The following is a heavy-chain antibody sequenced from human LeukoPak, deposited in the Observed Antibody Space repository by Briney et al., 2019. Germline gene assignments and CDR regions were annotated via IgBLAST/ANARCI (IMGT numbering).Heavy chain of an antibody. CDR1: GFTFSNAW. J-gene: IGHJ3*02. Sequence: GGSLRLSCAASGFTFSNAWMSWVRQAPGKGLEWVGRIKSKTDGGITDYAAPVKGRFTISRDDSKNTLYLQMNSLKTEDTAVYYCTTDYLRLDAFDIWGQGTMVTVSS. CDR3: TTDYLRLDAFDI. D-gene: IGHD5-12*01. CDR2: IKSKTDGGIT. V-gene: IGHV3-15*01.